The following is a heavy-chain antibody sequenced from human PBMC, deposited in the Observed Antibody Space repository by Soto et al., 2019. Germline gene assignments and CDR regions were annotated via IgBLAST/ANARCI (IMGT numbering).Heavy chain of an antibody. Sequence: QVQLVQSGAEVKKPGASVKVSCKASGYNFNSYTISWVRQAPGQGLEWMGRISAYNGNTNYAQKLQGRVTMTTGPSTSTAYMELRSLRSDDTAVYHCARVVGALGPWFDPWGQGTLVTVSS. CDR3: ARVVGALGPWFDP. D-gene: IGHD1-26*01. J-gene: IGHJ5*02. CDR2: ISAYNGNT. CDR1: GYNFNSYT. V-gene: IGHV1-18*01.